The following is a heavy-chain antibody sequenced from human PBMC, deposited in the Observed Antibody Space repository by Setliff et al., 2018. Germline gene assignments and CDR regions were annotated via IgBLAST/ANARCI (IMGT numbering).Heavy chain of an antibody. Sequence: SETLSLTCTFYGGPFSDYYWGWVRQTPGKGLEWIAEINPSGTTNYIPSLKSRLTISVDTSKRQFSLKLISVTTADTAVYYCRFWSYVYKNDYWAQGTLVTVSS. CDR1: GGPFSDYY. CDR2: INPSGTT. J-gene: IGHJ4*02. CDR3: RFWSYVYKNDY. D-gene: IGHD3-16*01. V-gene: IGHV4-34*01.